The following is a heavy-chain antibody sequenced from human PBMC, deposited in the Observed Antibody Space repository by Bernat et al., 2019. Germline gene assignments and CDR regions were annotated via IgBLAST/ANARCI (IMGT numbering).Heavy chain of an antibody. D-gene: IGHD1-26*01. CDR1: GFTFSSYG. Sequence: QVQLVESGGGVVQPGRSLRLSCAASGFTFSSYGMHWVRQAPGKGLEWVAVIWYDGSNKYYADSVKGRFTISRDNSKNTLYLQMNSLRAEDTAVYYCARDFSIRNRVRSQPGVVWGKGTTVTVSS. CDR3: ARDFSIRNRVRSQPGVV. V-gene: IGHV3-33*01. CDR2: IWYDGSNK. J-gene: IGHJ6*04.